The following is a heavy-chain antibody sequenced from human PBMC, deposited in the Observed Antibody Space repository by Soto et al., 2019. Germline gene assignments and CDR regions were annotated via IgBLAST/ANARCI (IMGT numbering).Heavy chain of an antibody. D-gene: IGHD3-3*01. J-gene: IGHJ6*02. CDR3: AKGIFGVNYGMDV. Sequence: GGSLRLFCAASGFTFDDYAMHWVRQAPGKGLEWVSGISWNSGSIGYADSVKGRFTISRDNAKNSLYLQMNSLRAEDTALYYCAKGIFGVNYGMDVWGQGTTVTVSS. V-gene: IGHV3-9*01. CDR1: GFTFDDYA. CDR2: ISWNSGSI.